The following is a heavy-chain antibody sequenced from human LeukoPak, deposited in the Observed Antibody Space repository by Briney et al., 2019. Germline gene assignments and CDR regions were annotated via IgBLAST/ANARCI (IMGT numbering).Heavy chain of an antibody. J-gene: IGHJ5*02. D-gene: IGHD2-15*01. CDR1: GYTFTGYY. CDR2: INPNSGGT. CDR3: ARERGIVVVVAATNWFDP. Sequence: ASVKVSCKASGYTFTGYYMHWVRQAPGQGLEWMGWINPNSGGTNYAQKFQGRVTMTRDTSISTAYMELSRLRSDDTAVYYCARERGIVVVVAATNWFDPWGQGTLVTVSS. V-gene: IGHV1-2*02.